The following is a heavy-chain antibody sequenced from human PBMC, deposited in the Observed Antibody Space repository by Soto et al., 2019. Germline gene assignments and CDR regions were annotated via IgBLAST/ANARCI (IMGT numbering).Heavy chain of an antibody. CDR1: GFTFSSYA. CDR2: ISGSGGST. V-gene: IGHV3-23*01. CDR3: AKDLSSSSAYYYYYGMDV. Sequence: GGSLRLSCAASGFTFSSYAMSWVRQAPGKGLEWVSAISGSGGSTYYADSVKGRFTISRDNSKNTLYLQMNSLRAEDTAVYYCAKDLSSSSAYYYYYGMDVWGQGTTVTVSS. D-gene: IGHD6-6*01. J-gene: IGHJ6*02.